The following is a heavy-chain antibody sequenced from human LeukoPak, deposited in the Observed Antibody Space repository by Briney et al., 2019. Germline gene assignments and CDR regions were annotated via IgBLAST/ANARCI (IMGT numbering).Heavy chain of an antibody. J-gene: IGHJ4*02. D-gene: IGHD6-19*01. Sequence: SETLSLTCTVSGGSISSYYWSWLRQPPGKGLEWIGYIYYSGSTNYNPTLKSRVTMSVDTSKNQVSLKLSSVTAADTAVYYCARHIQQWLPDYWGQGTLVTVSS. CDR1: GGSISSYY. CDR3: ARHIQQWLPDY. V-gene: IGHV4-59*08. CDR2: IYYSGST.